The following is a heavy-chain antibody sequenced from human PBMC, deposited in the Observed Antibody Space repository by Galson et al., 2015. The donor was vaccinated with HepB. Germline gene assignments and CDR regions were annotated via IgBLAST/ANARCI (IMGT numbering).Heavy chain of an antibody. Sequence: SLRLSCAASGFTFTTYWVHWVRQAPGKGPVWVSRINSDGTRPIYADFVKGRFTISRDNAKNTLYLQMNSLRAEDTAVYYCARGGANGYIYGYDLYYFDYWGQGTLVTVSS. D-gene: IGHD5-18*01. V-gene: IGHV3-74*01. CDR1: GFTFTTYW. CDR2: INSDGTRP. CDR3: ARGGANGYIYGYDLYYFDY. J-gene: IGHJ4*02.